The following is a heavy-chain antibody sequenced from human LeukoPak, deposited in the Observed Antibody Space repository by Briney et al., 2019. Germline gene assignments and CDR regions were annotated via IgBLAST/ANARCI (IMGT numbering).Heavy chain of an antibody. D-gene: IGHD5-18*01. Sequence: SETLSLSCAVYGGSISGYYWCLIPHPPRRGQRWIGVINHSGSTNYNPSLKSRVTISGDTSKNQFSLKLSSVTAADTAVYFCARVGYSYVINDWSRTGLGAYPTKYYYHMDVWGKGTTVTVSS. V-gene: IGHV4-34*01. J-gene: IGHJ6*03. CDR2: INHSGST. CDR1: GGSISGYY. CDR3: ARVGYSYVINDWSRTGLGAYPTKYYYHMDV.